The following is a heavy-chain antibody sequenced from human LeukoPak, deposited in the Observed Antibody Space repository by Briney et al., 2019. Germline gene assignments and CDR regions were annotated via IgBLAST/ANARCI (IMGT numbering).Heavy chain of an antibody. V-gene: IGHV4-39*07. D-gene: IGHD3-22*01. CDR1: GGSISSSSYY. CDR3: ARDGHYYDSSAPTFGNWFDP. J-gene: IGHJ5*02. CDR2: IYTSGST. Sequence: PSETPSLTCTVSGGSISSSSYYWGWIRQPPGKGLEWIGRIYTSGSTNYNPSLKSRVTMSVDTSKNQFSLKLSSVTAADTAVYYCARDGHYYDSSAPTFGNWFDPWGQGTLVTVSS.